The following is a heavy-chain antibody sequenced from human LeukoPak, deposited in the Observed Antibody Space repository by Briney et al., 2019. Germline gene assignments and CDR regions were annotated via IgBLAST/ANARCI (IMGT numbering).Heavy chain of an antibody. CDR3: ARRGIQLWPHDDY. D-gene: IGHD5-18*01. Sequence: GGSLRLSCTVSGFTFSGYEMNWVPQAPGKGLEWVSYISSSGSTIFYADSVKGRFTISRDNAKNSLYLQMNSLRAEDTAVYYCARRGIQLWPHDDYWGQGTLVTVSS. V-gene: IGHV3-48*03. CDR2: ISSSGSTI. J-gene: IGHJ4*02. CDR1: GFTFSGYE.